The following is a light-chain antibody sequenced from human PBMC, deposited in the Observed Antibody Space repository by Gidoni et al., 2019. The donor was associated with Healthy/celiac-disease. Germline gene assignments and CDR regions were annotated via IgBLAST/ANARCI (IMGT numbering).Light chain of an antibody. V-gene: IGKV4-1*01. CDR2: WAS. CDR1: QSVLYSSNNKNY. CDR3: QQYYSTPLT. J-gene: IGKJ4*01. Sequence: DIVIPQSPDPLAVSPGERATINCKSSQSVLYSSNNKNYLAWYQQKPGQPPKLLIYWASTRESGVPDRFSGSGSGTDFTLTISSLQAEDVAVYYCQQYYSTPLTFGGGTKVEIK.